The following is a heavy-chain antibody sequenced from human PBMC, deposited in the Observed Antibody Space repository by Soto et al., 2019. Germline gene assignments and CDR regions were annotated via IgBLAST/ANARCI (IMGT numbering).Heavy chain of an antibody. CDR1: GGTFSSYA. Sequence: QVQLVQSGAEVKKPGSSVKVSGKASGGTFSSYAISWVRQAPGQGLEWMGGIIPIFGTANYAQKFQGRVTITADESTSTAYMELSSLRSEDTAVYYCARDREGYCTNCVCYTHYYWGQGSLVTVSS. CDR3: ARDREGYCTNCVCYTHYY. D-gene: IGHD2-8*01. J-gene: IGHJ4*02. CDR2: IIPIFGTA. V-gene: IGHV1-69*12.